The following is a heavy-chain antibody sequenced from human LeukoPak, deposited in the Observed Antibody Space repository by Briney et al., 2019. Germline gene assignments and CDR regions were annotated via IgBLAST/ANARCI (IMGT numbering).Heavy chain of an antibody. CDR3: ARDAREYCSGTGCPYFDY. CDR1: GYTFTIYG. Sequence: GASVKVSCKASGYTFTIYGVSWVRQAPGQGLEWLGWISTYSGNTNYAQKFQGRVTMTTDTSTSTAYMELKSLRSDDTAVYYCARDAREYCSGTGCPYFDYWGQGTLVTVSS. D-gene: IGHD2-2*01. V-gene: IGHV1-18*01. J-gene: IGHJ4*02. CDR2: ISTYSGNT.